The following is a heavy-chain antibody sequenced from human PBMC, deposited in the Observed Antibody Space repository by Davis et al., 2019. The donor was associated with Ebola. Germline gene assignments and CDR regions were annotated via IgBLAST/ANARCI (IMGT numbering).Heavy chain of an antibody. CDR2: IYSGDSDT. D-gene: IGHD6-13*01. CDR3: ARQEALYGSIDN. Sequence: GASLKISCKGSEYNFITYWIGWVRQIPGKGLEWRGIIYSGDSDTRYRPSFEGQVTISVDRSINTAYLQSSSLKASDSAMYYCARQEALYGSIDNWGQGTLVTVSS. J-gene: IGHJ4*02. CDR1: EYNFITYW. V-gene: IGHV5-51*01.